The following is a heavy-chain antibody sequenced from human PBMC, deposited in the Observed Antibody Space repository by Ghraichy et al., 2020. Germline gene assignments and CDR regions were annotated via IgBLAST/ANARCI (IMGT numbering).Heavy chain of an antibody. CDR2: IKQDGSEK. J-gene: IGHJ4*02. V-gene: IGHV3-7*01. D-gene: IGHD3-10*01. Sequence: GGSLRLSCAASGFTFSSYWMSWVRQAPGKGLEWVANIKQDGSEKYYVDSVKGRFTISRDNAKNSLYLQMNSLRAEDTAVYYCARLPLGFRATPIYYFDYWGQGTLVTVSS. CDR3: ARLPLGFRATPIYYFDY. CDR1: GFTFSSYW.